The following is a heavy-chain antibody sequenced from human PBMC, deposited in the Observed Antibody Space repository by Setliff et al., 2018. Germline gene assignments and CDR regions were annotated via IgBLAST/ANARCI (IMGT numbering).Heavy chain of an antibody. CDR1: GGPFSGAS. V-gene: IGHV4-59*01. CDR3: AKGGTYRYFDF. J-gene: IGHJ4*02. CDR2: VYYSGTA. Sequence: ASETLSLTCTVSGGPFSGASIWSWIRQPPGKGLEFIGYVYYSGTAKYDPSLESRAIMSVDASMNEISLKLKSVTAADTAVYYCAKGGTYRYFDFWGQGALVTVSS. D-gene: IGHD1-1*01.